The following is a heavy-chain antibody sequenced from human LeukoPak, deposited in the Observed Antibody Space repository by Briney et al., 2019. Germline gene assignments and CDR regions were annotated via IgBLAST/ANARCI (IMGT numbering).Heavy chain of an antibody. D-gene: IGHD3-22*01. CDR2: IANGGHSK. Sequence: GGSLSCSGAGSAFSFCSYSMKWVRQAPGKGLEGGSYIANGGHSKSYAVSVKGRFTSSRAKSKNSMYLQMNGLRAKDASVYYCARTRSSGYLTFDYWGQGILVTVSS. CDR1: AFSFCSYS. V-gene: IGHV3-21*05. J-gene: IGHJ4*02. CDR3: ARTRSSGYLTFDY.